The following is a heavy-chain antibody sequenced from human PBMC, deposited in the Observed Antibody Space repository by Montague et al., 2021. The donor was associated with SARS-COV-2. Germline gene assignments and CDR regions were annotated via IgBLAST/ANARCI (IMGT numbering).Heavy chain of an antibody. J-gene: IGHJ4*02. CDR1: GGSINNYY. Sequence: SETLSLTCNVSGGSINNYYWSWIRQSPGRGLEWIGYIYYTGSTNRXPSLDSRVTIPLDTSRDLVSLELRSLTAADTAVYYCARGGVWKRHFDYWGQGTLVAVSS. CDR2: IYYTGST. V-gene: IGHV4-59*01. D-gene: IGHD1-1*01. CDR3: ARGGVWKRHFDY.